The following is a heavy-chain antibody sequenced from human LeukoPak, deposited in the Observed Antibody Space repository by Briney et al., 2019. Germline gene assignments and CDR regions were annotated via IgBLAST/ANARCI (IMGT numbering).Heavy chain of an antibody. J-gene: IGHJ4*02. D-gene: IGHD1-26*01. V-gene: IGHV4-59*08. CDR1: GGSIRSYF. Sequence: PSETLSLTCTVSGGSIRSYFWSWIRQPPGKGLEWIGYIYYSGSTYYSPSLKSRVTISVDTSKNQFSLKLSSVTAADTAVYYCARHHRGQGTVGALDYWGQGTLVTVSS. CDR3: ARHHRGQGTVGALDY. CDR2: IYYSGST.